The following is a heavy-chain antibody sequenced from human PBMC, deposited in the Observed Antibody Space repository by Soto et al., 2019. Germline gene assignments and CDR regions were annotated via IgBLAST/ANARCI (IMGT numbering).Heavy chain of an antibody. Sequence: PGGSLRLSCVASGFTFSGHYMDWVRQAPGNGLEWVGRTINKANAYTTEYAASVKGRFIISRDDSQNSLYLQLNSLKTEDTAVYYCARELMTTVTFFDFWGQGTLVTVPQ. D-gene: IGHD4-17*01. CDR2: TINKANAYTT. CDR3: ARELMTTVTFFDF. CDR1: GFTFSGHY. J-gene: IGHJ4*02. V-gene: IGHV3-72*01.